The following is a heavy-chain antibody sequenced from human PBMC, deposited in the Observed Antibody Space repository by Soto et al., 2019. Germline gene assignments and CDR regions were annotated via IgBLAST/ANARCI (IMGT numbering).Heavy chain of an antibody. CDR3: ARAGGDCSGGSCYDTDYYYYMDV. CDR1: GGSTSSYY. CDR2: IYYSGST. Sequence: PSETLSLTCTVSGGSTSSYYWSWIRQPPGKGLEWIGYIYYSGSTNYNPSLKSRVTISVDTSKNQFSLKLSSVTAADTAVYYCARAGGDCSGGSCYDTDYYYYMDVWGKGTTVTVSS. V-gene: IGHV4-59*01. D-gene: IGHD2-15*01. J-gene: IGHJ6*03.